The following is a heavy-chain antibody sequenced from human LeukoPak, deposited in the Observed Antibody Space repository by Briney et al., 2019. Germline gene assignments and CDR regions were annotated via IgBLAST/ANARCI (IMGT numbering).Heavy chain of an antibody. V-gene: IGHV3-30*03. CDR2: ISYDGSNK. Sequence: PGGSLRLSCAASGFTFSTYGMHWVRQAPGKGLEWVAVISYDGSNKYYADSVKGRFTISRDNSKNTLYLQMNSLRAEDTAVYYCARDYFGDYGDYAYFDYWGQGTLVTVSS. CDR1: GFTFSTYG. D-gene: IGHD4-17*01. J-gene: IGHJ4*02. CDR3: ARDYFGDYGDYAYFDY.